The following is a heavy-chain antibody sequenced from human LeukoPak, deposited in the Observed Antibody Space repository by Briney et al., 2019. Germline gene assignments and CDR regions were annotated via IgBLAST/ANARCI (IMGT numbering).Heavy chain of an antibody. CDR1: GFIFSSYA. CDR3: ARSTGGSYQGFDY. J-gene: IGHJ4*02. CDR2: ISYDGSNK. Sequence: GGSLRPSRAASGFIFSSYAMHWVRQAPDKGLEWVALISYDGSNKYYADSVKGRFSISRDDSKNTLYLQMNSLRAEDTAMYYCARSTGGSYQGFDYWGQGAITPVSS. D-gene: IGHD1-26*01. V-gene: IGHV3-30-3*01.